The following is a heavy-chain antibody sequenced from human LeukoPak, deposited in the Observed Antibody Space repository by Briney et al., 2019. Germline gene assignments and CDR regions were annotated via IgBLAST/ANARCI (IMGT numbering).Heavy chain of an antibody. Sequence: GESLKISCAASEFTVSTNYMSWVRQAPGKGLEWVSVIYSGGSTYYADSVKGRFTISRDDSKNTLYLQMNSLRAEDTAVYYCARGSSTWYYYMDVWGKGTTVTVSS. CDR2: IYSGGST. J-gene: IGHJ6*03. CDR1: EFTVSTNY. V-gene: IGHV3-53*01. D-gene: IGHD6-6*01. CDR3: ARGSSTWYYYMDV.